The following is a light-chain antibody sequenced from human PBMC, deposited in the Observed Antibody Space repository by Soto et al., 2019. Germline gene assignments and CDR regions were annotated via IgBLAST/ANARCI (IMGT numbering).Light chain of an antibody. CDR1: QSVSSHS. CDR2: GAS. Sequence: EIGMTQSPPTLSVSPGEGATVPSRVSQSVSSHSAWYQQKPGQAPRLLISGASNRATGIPDRFSGSGSGTDFTITISRLEHEDFAVYYCNQYGSSGTFGQGTKVDIK. J-gene: IGKJ1*01. CDR3: NQYGSSGT. V-gene: IGKV3-20*01.